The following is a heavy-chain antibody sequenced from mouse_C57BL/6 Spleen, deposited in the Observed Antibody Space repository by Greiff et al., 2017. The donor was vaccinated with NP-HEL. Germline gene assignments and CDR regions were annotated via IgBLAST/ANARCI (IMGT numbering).Heavy chain of an antibody. CDR3: ARQGYYSNYGNAMDY. CDR2: ISSGGSYT. V-gene: IGHV5-6*01. D-gene: IGHD2-5*01. Sequence: EVQGVESGGDLVKPGGSLKLSCAASGFTFSSYGMSWVRQTPDKRLEWVATISSGGSYTYYPDSVKGRFTISRDNAKNTLYLQMSSLKSEDTAMYYCARQGYYSNYGNAMDYWGQGTSVTVSS. CDR1: GFTFSSYG. J-gene: IGHJ4*01.